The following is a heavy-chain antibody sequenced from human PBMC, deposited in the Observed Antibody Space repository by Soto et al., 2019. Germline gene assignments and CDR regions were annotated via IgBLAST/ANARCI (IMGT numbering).Heavy chain of an antibody. D-gene: IGHD1-7*01. V-gene: IGHV1-69*01. CDR1: GGTFSSYA. J-gene: IGHJ4*02. Sequence: QVQLVQSGAEVKKPGSSVKVSCKASGGTFSSYAISWVRQAPGQGLEWMGGMIPIFGPANYAQKFQGRVTITADESTSTAYMEWGSLRSEDTALYYCARSYITGTTGGLDYWGQGTLVTVSS. CDR2: MIPIFGPA. CDR3: ARSYITGTTGGLDY.